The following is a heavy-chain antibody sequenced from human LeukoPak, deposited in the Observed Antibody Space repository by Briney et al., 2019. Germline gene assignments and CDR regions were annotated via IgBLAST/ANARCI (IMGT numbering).Heavy chain of an antibody. Sequence: GGSLRLSCAASGFTFSSYSMNWVRQAPGKGLESVSSISSSSSYIYYADSVKGRFTISRDNAKNSLYLQMNSLRAEDTAVYYCPRDGRIQLWFLPDYWGQGTLVTVSS. D-gene: IGHD5-18*01. CDR2: ISSSSSYI. J-gene: IGHJ4*02. CDR1: GFTFSSYS. V-gene: IGHV3-21*01. CDR3: PRDGRIQLWFLPDY.